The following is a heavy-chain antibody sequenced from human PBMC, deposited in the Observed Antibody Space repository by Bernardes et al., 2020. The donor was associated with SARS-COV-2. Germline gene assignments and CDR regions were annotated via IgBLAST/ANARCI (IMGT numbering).Heavy chain of an antibody. CDR2: TSAYNGNT. D-gene: IGHD3-3*01. CDR1: GYTFTSDG. CDR3: ARDPITIFGVEYYYYGMDV. Sequence: ASVKVSCKASGYTFTSDGISWVRQAPGQGLEGMGWTSAYNGNTNYAEKLQGRVTMTTDTSTSTADMELRRLRSDDTAVYYCARDPITIFGVEYYYYGMDVWGQGTTVTVSS. V-gene: IGHV1-18*01. J-gene: IGHJ6*02.